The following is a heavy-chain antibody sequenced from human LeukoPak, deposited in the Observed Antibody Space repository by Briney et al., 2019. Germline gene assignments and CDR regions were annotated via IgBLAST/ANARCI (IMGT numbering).Heavy chain of an antibody. CDR3: ASQGGLDYDILTGHIPTFYGMDV. CDR2: IDPSDSYT. Sequence: GESLKISCKGSGYSFTSYWISWVRQMPGKGLEWMGRIDPSDSYTNYSPSFQGHVTISADKSISTAYLQWSSLKASDTAMYYCASQGGLDYDILTGHIPTFYGMDVWGKGTTVTVSS. V-gene: IGHV5-10-1*01. CDR1: GYSFTSYW. J-gene: IGHJ6*04. D-gene: IGHD3-9*01.